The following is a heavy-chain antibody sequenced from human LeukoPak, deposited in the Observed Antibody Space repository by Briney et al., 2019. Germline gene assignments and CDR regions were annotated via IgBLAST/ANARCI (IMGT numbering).Heavy chain of an antibody. CDR2: TNPNSGGT. CDR3: ARDLAPMVRGVIIRDY. CDR1: GYTFTVKF. D-gene: IGHD3-10*01. V-gene: IGHV1-2*02. J-gene: IGHJ4*02. Sequence: ASVKVSCKTSGYTFTVKFLHWLRQAPGQGLEWMGWTNPNSGGTNYAQKFQGRVTMTRDTSISTAYMELSRLRSDDTAVYYCARDLAPMVRGVIIRDYWGQGTLVTVSS.